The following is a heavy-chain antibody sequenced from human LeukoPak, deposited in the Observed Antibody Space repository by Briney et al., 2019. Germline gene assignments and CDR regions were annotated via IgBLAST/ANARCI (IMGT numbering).Heavy chain of an antibody. CDR2: INPNSGGT. V-gene: IGHV1-2*06. D-gene: IGHD3-22*01. CDR3: ATEGSYYDSSGYPDAFDI. J-gene: IGHJ3*02. CDR1: GYTFTGYY. Sequence: ASVKVSCKASGYTFTGYYMHWVRQAPGQGLEWMGRINPNSGGTNYAQKFQGRVTMTRDTSISTAYMELSRLRSDDTAVYYCATEGSYYDSSGYPDAFDIWGQGTMVTVSS.